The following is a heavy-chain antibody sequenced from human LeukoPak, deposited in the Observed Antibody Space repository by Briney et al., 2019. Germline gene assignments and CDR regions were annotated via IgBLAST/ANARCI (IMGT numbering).Heavy chain of an antibody. CDR2: INPNSGGT. D-gene: IGHD4-23*01. J-gene: IGHJ5*02. V-gene: IGHV1-2*02. CDR1: GYTFTGYY. Sequence: ASVKVSCKASGYTFTGYYMHWVRQAPGQGLEWMGWINPNSGGTNYAQKFQGRVTMTRDTSISTAYMELNRVTSDDTAVYYCARSDYGGKGAGDNWLDPWGQGTLVTVSS. CDR3: ARSDYGGKGAGDNWLDP.